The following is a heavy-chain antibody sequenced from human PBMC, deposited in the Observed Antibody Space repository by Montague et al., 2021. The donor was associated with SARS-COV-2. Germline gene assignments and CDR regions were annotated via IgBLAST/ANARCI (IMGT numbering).Heavy chain of an antibody. CDR1: GGSISSSSYY. Sequence: SETLSLTCTVSGGSISSSSYYWGWIRQPPGKGLEWIGSIYYSGSTYYNPSLKSRVTISVDTSKSQFSLKLSSVTAADTAVYYCARDLAGYYGSGSYGGMDVWGQGTTVTVSS. CDR2: IYYSGST. J-gene: IGHJ6*02. D-gene: IGHD3-10*01. V-gene: IGHV4-39*07. CDR3: ARDLAGYYGSGSYGGMDV.